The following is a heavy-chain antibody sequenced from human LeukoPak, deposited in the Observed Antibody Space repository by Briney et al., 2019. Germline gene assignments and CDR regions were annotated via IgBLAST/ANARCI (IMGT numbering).Heavy chain of an antibody. CDR2: INPNSGGT. CDR1: GGTFSSYA. J-gene: IGHJ4*02. V-gene: IGHV1-2*02. CDR3: ARALEDGDYDLQHGY. D-gene: IGHD4-17*01. Sequence: GASVKVSCKASGGTFSSYAISWVRQAPGQGLEWMGWINPNSGGTNYAQKFQGRVTMTRDTSISTAYMELSRLRSDDTAVYYCARALEDGDYDLQHGYWGQGTLVTVSS.